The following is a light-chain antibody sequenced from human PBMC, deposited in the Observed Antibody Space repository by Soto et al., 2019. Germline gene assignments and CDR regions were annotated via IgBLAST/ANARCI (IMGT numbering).Light chain of an antibody. J-gene: IGLJ3*02. CDR2: EGT. V-gene: IGLV2-23*01. CDR1: NNDVGNYKL. Sequence: QSALTQPASVSESPGQSITISCTGTNNDVGNYKLVSWFQHHLGKAPKLIIYEGTKRPSGVSNRFSASQSGNTAPLTISGLQAEDEADYYCYSYAGTSTWVFGGGTKVTVL. CDR3: YSYAGTSTWV.